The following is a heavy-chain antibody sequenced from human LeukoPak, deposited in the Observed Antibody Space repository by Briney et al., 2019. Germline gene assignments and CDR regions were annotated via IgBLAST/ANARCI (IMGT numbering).Heavy chain of an antibody. CDR3: AHSPSSGWSFDY. CDR2: IYWDDDE. Sequence: SGPTLVKPTQTLTLTCTFSGFSLRTRGVGVGWIRQPPGKALEWLALIYWDDDERYSPSLKSRLTITKDTSKNQVVLTMTNMDPVDTATYYCAHSPSSGWSFDYWGQGTLVTVSS. J-gene: IGHJ4*02. V-gene: IGHV2-5*02. D-gene: IGHD6-19*01. CDR1: GFSLRTRGVG.